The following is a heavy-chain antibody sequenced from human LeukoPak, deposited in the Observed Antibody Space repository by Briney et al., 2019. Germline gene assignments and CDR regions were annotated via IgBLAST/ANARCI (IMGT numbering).Heavy chain of an antibody. J-gene: IGHJ4*02. V-gene: IGHV4-34*01. CDR1: GGSFSGYY. CDR3: ARDYYDSSGYYYVGFDY. D-gene: IGHD3-22*01. Sequence: PSETLSLTCAVYGGSFSGYYWSWIRQPPGKGLEWIGEINHSGSTNYNPSLKSRVTISVDTSKNQFSLKLSSVTAADTAVYYCARDYYDSSGYYYVGFDYWGQGTLVTVSS. CDR2: INHSGST.